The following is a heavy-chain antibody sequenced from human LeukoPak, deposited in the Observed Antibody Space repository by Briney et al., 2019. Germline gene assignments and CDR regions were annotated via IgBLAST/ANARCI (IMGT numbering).Heavy chain of an antibody. Sequence: SETLSLTCTVSGGSISSSSYYWGWIRQPPGKGLEWIGSIYYSGSTYYNPSLKSRVTISVDTSKNQFSLKLSSVTAADTAVYYCARSIVPTKNSFDIWGQGTMVTVSA. J-gene: IGHJ3*02. CDR1: GGSISSSSYY. D-gene: IGHD2-2*01. V-gene: IGHV4-39*01. CDR2: IYYSGST. CDR3: ARSIVPTKNSFDI.